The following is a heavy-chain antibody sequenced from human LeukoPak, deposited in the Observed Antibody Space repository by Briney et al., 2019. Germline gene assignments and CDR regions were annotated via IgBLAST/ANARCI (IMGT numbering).Heavy chain of an antibody. CDR3: AKDLGIGA. V-gene: IGHV3-23*01. J-gene: IGHJ5*02. CDR1: GITFRSYA. CDR2: ISDSGDRA. D-gene: IGHD3-16*01. Sequence: GGSLRLSCAASGITFRSYAMSWVRQAPGEGLEWVSSISDSGDRAYYTDSVKGRFTISRDKSLNTVFLQMNSLRAADTAVYYCAKDLGIGAWGQGTLVTVSS.